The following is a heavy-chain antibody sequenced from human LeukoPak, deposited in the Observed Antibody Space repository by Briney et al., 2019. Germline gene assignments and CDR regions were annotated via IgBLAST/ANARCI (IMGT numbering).Heavy chain of an antibody. V-gene: IGHV3-23*01. J-gene: IGHJ3*02. CDR1: GFTFSSYA. CDR2: IRGSGDNT. D-gene: IGHD6-6*01. Sequence: GGSLRLSCAASGFTFSSYAMSWVRQAPGKGLEWVSAIRGSGDNTNYADSVKGRFTISRDNSKNTLYLQMNSLRAEDTAVYYCAKDLSPSSIAALDAFDIWGQGTMVTVSS. CDR3: AKDLSPSSIAALDAFDI.